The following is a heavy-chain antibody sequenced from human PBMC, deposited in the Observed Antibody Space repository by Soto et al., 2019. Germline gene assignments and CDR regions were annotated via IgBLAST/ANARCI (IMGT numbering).Heavy chain of an antibody. D-gene: IGHD6-13*01. Sequence: PGXSLRLSCAASGFTFSSYAMSWVRKAPGKGLEWVSAISGSGGSTYYADSVKGRFTISRDNSKNTLYLQMNSLRAEDTAVYYCAKAPDLYSRNWFDPWGQGTLVTVSS. J-gene: IGHJ5*02. CDR3: AKAPDLYSRNWFDP. V-gene: IGHV3-23*01. CDR1: GFTFSSYA. CDR2: ISGSGGST.